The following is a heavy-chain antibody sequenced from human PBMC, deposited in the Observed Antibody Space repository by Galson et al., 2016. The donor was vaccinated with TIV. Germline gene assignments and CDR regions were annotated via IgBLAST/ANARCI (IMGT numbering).Heavy chain of an antibody. V-gene: IGHV3-9*01. Sequence: LSCAASGFTFADNAMHWVRQRPGKGLEWVSSISWNSGRVGYVDSVKGRFTISRDNAKNSLYLQMNSLKIEDTAMYYCVKVPAAAGAGVLENWGQGTLVTVSS. CDR2: ISWNSGRV. CDR1: GFTFADNA. J-gene: IGHJ4*02. D-gene: IGHD6-13*01. CDR3: VKVPAAAGAGVLEN.